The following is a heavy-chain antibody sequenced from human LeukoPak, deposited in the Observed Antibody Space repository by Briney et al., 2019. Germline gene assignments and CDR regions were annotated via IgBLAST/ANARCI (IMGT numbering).Heavy chain of an antibody. CDR2: ISGSGTTA. CDR1: GFTFSSYS. V-gene: IGHV3-23*01. CDR3: AQRLAQTKTFDY. Sequence: GGSLRLSCAASGFTFSSYSMSWVRQAPGRGLEWVSTISGSGTTAYYAGSVKGRFTISRDNSKNTLYLQMNSLRAEDTAVYYCAQRLAQTKTFDYWGHGTLVTVSS. J-gene: IGHJ4*01.